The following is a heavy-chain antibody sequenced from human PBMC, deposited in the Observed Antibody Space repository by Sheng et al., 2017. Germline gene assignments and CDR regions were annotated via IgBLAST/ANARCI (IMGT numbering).Heavy chain of an antibody. Sequence: QVQLQQWGAGLLKPSETLSLTCAVYGGSFSGYYWSWIRQPPGKGLEWIGEINHSGSTNYNPSLKSRVTISVDTSKNQFSLKLSSVTAADTAVYYCVRQGRYSSSWYGRGNWFDPLGPGNPGHRLL. CDR1: GGSFSGYY. CDR3: VRQGRYSSSWYGRGNWFDP. CDR2: INHSGST. V-gene: IGHV4-34*01. J-gene: IGHJ5*02. D-gene: IGHD6-13*01.